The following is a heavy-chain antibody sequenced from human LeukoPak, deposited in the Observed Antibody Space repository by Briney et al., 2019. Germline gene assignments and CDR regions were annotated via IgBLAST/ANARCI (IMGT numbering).Heavy chain of an antibody. J-gene: IGHJ4*02. CDR1: GFTVSSNY. CDR3: ARVGSLVAADYYY. Sequence: GGSLRLSCAASGFTVSSNYMSWVRQAPGKGREWVSVFYTSDSTYYADSVKGRFAISRDDSKNTLYLQMNNLRAEDTAVYYCARVGSLVAADYYYWGQGTLVTVSS. D-gene: IGHD2-2*01. CDR2: FYTSDST. V-gene: IGHV3-66*01.